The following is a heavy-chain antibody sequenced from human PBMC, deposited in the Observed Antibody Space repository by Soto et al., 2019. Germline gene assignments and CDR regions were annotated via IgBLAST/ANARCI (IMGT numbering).Heavy chain of an antibody. Sequence: QVQLQESGPGLVKPSQTLSLTCTVSGGSISSGDYYWSWIRQPPGKGLEWIGYIYYSGSTYYNPSLKSRVTISVAPSKTQFSLKLSSVTAADTAVYYCARERPDGARLDPWGQGTLVTVSS. CDR3: ARERPDGARLDP. V-gene: IGHV4-30-4*01. CDR2: IYYSGST. D-gene: IGHD6-6*01. CDR1: GGSISSGDYY. J-gene: IGHJ5*02.